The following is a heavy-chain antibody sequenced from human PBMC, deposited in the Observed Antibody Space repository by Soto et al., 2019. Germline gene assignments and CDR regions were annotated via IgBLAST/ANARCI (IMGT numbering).Heavy chain of an antibody. D-gene: IGHD3-16*01. V-gene: IGHV3-23*01. CDR1: GFTFRSYA. Sequence: PGGSLRLSCAASGFTFRSYAMSWVRQAPGKGLEWVSGIGGSGDSTHYADSVKGRFTISRDTSRDTLYLQMNSLRAEDTAVYYCAKDSLGGGLHLGAQNCYGLDVWGQGTTVTVS. CDR3: AKDSLGGGLHLGAQNCYGLDV. CDR2: IGGSGDST. J-gene: IGHJ6*02.